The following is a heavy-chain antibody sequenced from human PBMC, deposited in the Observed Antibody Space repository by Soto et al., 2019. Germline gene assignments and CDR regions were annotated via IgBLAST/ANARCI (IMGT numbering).Heavy chain of an antibody. CDR1: GDSISSYY. D-gene: IGHD4-4*01. Sequence: SETLSLTCTVSGDSISSYYWNWMRQPPGKGLEWIGYIYNNENTSYSPSLKSRVTMSIDTSKKQFSLNLSSATAADTAVYYCARGPDYRHYYGMDVWGQGTSVTVSS. V-gene: IGHV4-59*01. CDR3: ARGPDYRHYYGMDV. J-gene: IGHJ6*02. CDR2: IYNNENT.